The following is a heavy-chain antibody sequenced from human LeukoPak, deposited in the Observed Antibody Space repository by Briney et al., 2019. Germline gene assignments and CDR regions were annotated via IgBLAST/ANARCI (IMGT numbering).Heavy chain of an antibody. D-gene: IGHD5-18*01. J-gene: IGHJ4*02. CDR3: ARASYGRNFDY. V-gene: IGHV4-59*08. Sequence: SETLSLTCTVSGGSISSYYWSWIRQPPGKGLEWIGYIYYSGSTNYNPSPKSRVTISVDTSKNQFSLKLSSVTAADTAVYYCARASYGRNFDYWGQGTLVAVSS. CDR2: IYYSGST. CDR1: GGSISSYY.